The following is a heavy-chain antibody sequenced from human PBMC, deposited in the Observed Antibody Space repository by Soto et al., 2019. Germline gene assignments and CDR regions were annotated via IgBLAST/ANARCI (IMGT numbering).Heavy chain of an antibody. V-gene: IGHV1-69*01. CDR2: IIPIFGTA. CDR1: GGTFSSYA. D-gene: IGHD2-2*01. Sequence: QVQLVQSGAEVKKPGSSVKVSCKASGGTFSSYAISWVRQAPGQGLEWMGGIIPIFGTANYAQKFQGRVTITADESTSTAYMELSSLRSEDTAVYYCARSYCSSTSCYPSYYYGIDVWGQGTTVTVSS. CDR3: ARSYCSSTSCYPSYYYGIDV. J-gene: IGHJ6*02.